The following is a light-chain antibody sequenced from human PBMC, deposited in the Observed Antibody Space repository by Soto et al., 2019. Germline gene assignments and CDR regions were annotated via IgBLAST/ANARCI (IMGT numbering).Light chain of an antibody. Sequence: QSALTQPASVSGSPRQSITISCTGTSSDVGGYNYVSWYQQHPGEAPKLMIYEVSNRPSGVSNRFSGSKSGNTASLTISGLQAEDEAVYYCSSYTSSSTVLFGGGTKVTVL. CDR1: SSDVGGYNY. CDR3: SSYTSSSTVL. J-gene: IGLJ2*01. V-gene: IGLV2-14*01. CDR2: EVS.